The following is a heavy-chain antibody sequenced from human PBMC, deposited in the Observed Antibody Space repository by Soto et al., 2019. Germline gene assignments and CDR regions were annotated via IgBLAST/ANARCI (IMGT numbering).Heavy chain of an antibody. CDR3: AKGRYSGTYYSGY. J-gene: IGHJ4*02. D-gene: IGHD1-26*01. CDR2: ISGSGGST. V-gene: IGHV3-23*01. CDR1: GFTFSSHA. Sequence: VQLLESGGGLVQPGESLRLSCAASGFTFSSHAMNWVRQAPGKGLEWVSAISGSGGSTYYADSVKGRFTISRDKSQNILYLQMSSLRAEDTAVYYCAKGRYSGTYYSGYWGQGTLVTVSP.